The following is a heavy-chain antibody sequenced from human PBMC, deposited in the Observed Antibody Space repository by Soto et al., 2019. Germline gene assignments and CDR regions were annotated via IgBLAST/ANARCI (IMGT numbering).Heavy chain of an antibody. CDR2: IYHSGST. Sequence: PSETLSLTCAVSGYSISSGYYWGWIRQPPGKGLEWIGSIYHSGSTYYNPSLKSRVTISADTSKNQFSLKLSSVTAADTAVYYCAREMSFLEWLLYNWFDPWGQGTLVTVSS. D-gene: IGHD3-3*01. CDR3: AREMSFLEWLLYNWFDP. V-gene: IGHV4-38-2*02. J-gene: IGHJ5*02. CDR1: GYSISSGYY.